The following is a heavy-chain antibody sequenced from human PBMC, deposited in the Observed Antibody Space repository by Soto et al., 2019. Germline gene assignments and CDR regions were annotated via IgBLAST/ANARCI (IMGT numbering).Heavy chain of an antibody. V-gene: IGHV1-2*02. D-gene: IGHD3-22*01. J-gene: IGHJ4*02. CDR1: GYTFTGYY. CDR3: ARLDDSSGYYFDY. CDR2: INPNSGGT. Sequence: ASVKVSCKASGYTFTGYYMHCVRQAPGQGLEWMGWINPNSGGTNYAQKFQGRVTMTRDTSISTAYMELSRLRSDDTAVYYCARLDDSSGYYFDYWGQGTLVTVSS.